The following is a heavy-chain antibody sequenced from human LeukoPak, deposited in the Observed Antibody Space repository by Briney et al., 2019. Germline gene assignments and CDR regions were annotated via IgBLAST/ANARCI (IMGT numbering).Heavy chain of an antibody. V-gene: IGHV4-61*01. D-gene: IGHD2-21*02. Sequence: SETLSLTCAVSGGSVNSGSYYWSWIRQHPGKGLEWVGYIYYTGITNYNPSLKSRVTISVDTSKNQFSLNLNSVTAADTAVYYCATSQCGSDCYLAGDYWGQGTLVTVSS. J-gene: IGHJ4*02. CDR3: ATSQCGSDCYLAGDY. CDR1: GGSVNSGSYY. CDR2: IYYTGIT.